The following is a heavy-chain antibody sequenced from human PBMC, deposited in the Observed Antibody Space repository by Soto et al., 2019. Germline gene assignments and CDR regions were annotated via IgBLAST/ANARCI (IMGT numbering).Heavy chain of an antibody. CDR1: GGSFSGYY. D-gene: IGHD6-13*01. CDR2: INHSGST. CDR3: ARRRGRQQPVQRYYNGMDV. V-gene: IGHV4-34*01. J-gene: IGHJ6*02. Sequence: SETLSVTCAVYGGSFSGYYWSWIRQSPGKGLEWIGEINHSGSTNYNPSLKSRVTISVDTSKNQFSLKLSSVSAADTAVYFCARRRGRQQPVQRYYNGMDVWCQGTTVT.